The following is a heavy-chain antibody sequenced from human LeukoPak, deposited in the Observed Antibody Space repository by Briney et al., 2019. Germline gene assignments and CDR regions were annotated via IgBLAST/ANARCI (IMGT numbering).Heavy chain of an antibody. Sequence: ASVKVSCKASGYTFTGYYIHWVRQAPGQGLEWMGWINPNSGGTNYAQKFQGRVTMTRDTSISTAYMELNRLRSDDTAVYYCALGVPEVLGHGYWGQGTLVTVSS. CDR1: GYTFTGYY. CDR2: INPNSGGT. CDR3: ALGVPEVLGHGY. V-gene: IGHV1-2*02. J-gene: IGHJ4*02. D-gene: IGHD2/OR15-2a*01.